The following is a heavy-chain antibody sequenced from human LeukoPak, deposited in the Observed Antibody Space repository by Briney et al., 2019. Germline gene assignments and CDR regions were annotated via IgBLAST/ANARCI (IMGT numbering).Heavy chain of an antibody. Sequence: ASVKVSCKASGYTFTSYGISWVRQAPGQGLEWMGWISAYNGNTNYAQKLQGRVTMTTDTSTSTAYMELRSLRSDDTAVYYCASITVFGVSPTQGAFDIWGQGTMVTVSS. J-gene: IGHJ3*02. CDR2: ISAYNGNT. D-gene: IGHD3-3*01. CDR3: ASITVFGVSPTQGAFDI. CDR1: GYTFTSYG. V-gene: IGHV1-18*01.